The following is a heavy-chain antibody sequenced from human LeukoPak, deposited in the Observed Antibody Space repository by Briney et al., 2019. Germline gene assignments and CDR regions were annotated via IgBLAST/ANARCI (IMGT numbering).Heavy chain of an antibody. V-gene: IGHV3-30*04. CDR2: TSYDGSNT. CDR3: ARSEYYHGSGSYYNDN. CDR1: GFTFSSYA. Sequence: PGGSLRLSCAASGFTFSSYAMHWVRQAPGKGLEWVAVTSYDGSNTYYADSVKGRITISRDNSKNTLYLQMNSLRVEDTAVYYCARSEYYHGSGSYYNDNWGQGTLVTVSS. D-gene: IGHD3-10*01. J-gene: IGHJ4*02.